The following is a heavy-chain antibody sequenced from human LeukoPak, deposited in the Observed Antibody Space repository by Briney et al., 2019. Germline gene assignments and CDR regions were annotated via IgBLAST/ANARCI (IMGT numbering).Heavy chain of an antibody. D-gene: IGHD3-22*01. CDR2: ISDDSSFT. CDR1: GLRFRSYA. Sequence: GGSLRLSCVASGLRFRSYAMNWVRQAPGKGLECISTISDDSSFTYYADSVKGRSAISRDNANNTLYLQMNSLRAEDTAVYYCARGGRYYDSSRSCDYWGQGTLATVSS. V-gene: IGHV3-23*01. CDR3: ARGGRYYDSSRSCDY. J-gene: IGHJ4*02.